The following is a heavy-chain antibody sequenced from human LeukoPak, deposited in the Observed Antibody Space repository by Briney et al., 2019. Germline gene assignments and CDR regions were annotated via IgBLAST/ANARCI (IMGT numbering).Heavy chain of an antibody. D-gene: IGHD3-10*01. V-gene: IGHV4-59*01. Sequence: SETLSLTCTVSGGSISSYYWSWIRQPPGKGLEWIGYIYYSGSTNYNPSLKSRVTISVDTSKNQLSLKLSSVTAADTAVYYCARSKVGFLFDYWGQGTLVTVSS. CDR1: GGSISSYY. CDR2: IYYSGST. CDR3: ARSKVGFLFDY. J-gene: IGHJ4*02.